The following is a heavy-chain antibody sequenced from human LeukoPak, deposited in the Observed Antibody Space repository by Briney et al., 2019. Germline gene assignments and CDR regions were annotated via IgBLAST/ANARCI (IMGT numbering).Heavy chain of an antibody. CDR2: ISYDGSNK. CDR1: GFTFSSYA. J-gene: IGHJ4*02. V-gene: IGHV3-30*04. D-gene: IGHD3-9*01. Sequence: GRSLRLSCAASGFTFSSYAMHWVRQAPGKGLEWVAVISYDGSNKYYADSVKGRFTISRDNSKNTLYLQMNSLRAEDTAVYYCASAGRYFDWWLDYWGQGTLVTVSS. CDR3: ASAGRYFDWWLDY.